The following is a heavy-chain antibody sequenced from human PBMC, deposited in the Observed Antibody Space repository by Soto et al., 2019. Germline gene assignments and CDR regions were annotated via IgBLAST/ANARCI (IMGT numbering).Heavy chain of an antibody. V-gene: IGHV3-48*02. D-gene: IGHD3-22*01. J-gene: IGHJ4*02. CDR3: ARDSYDSSGYYYLVPPVTDSFDY. CDR1: GFTFSSYS. Sequence: GGSLRLSCAASGFTFSSYSMNWVRQAPGKGLEWVSYISSSSSTIYYADSVKGRFTISRDNAKNSLYLQMNSLRDEDTAVYYCARDSYDSSGYYYLVPPVTDSFDYWGQGTLVTVSS. CDR2: ISSSSSTI.